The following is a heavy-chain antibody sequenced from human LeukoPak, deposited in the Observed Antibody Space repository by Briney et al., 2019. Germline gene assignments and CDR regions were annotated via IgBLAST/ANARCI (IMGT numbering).Heavy chain of an antibody. CDR2: INPNSGGT. CDR1: GYTFTTYY. Sequence: ASVRVSCKASGYTFTTYYIHWVRRAPGQGLEWMGWINPNSGGTSYAQKFQGRVTVTRDTSITTAYMELSSLRSDDTAVYYCARDGSVPYDYWGQGTLVTVSS. V-gene: IGHV1-2*02. J-gene: IGHJ4*02. CDR3: ARDGSVPYDY.